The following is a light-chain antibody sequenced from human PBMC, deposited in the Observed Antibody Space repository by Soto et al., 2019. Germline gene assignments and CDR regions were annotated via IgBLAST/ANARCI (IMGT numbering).Light chain of an antibody. CDR3: QQYDSDLWT. CDR2: GDS. J-gene: IGKJ1*01. CDR1: QSISSW. V-gene: IGKV1-5*01. Sequence: DIQLTQSPSTLCASVGARVTITCRASQSISSWLAWYQQKPGKAPKLLIYGDSSLESGVPSRFSGSGSGTEFTLTISSLQPHDFATYYCQQYDSDLWTFGQGTKVDIK.